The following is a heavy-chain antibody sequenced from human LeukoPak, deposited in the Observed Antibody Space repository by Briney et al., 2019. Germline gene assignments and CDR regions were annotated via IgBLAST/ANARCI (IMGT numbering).Heavy chain of an antibody. J-gene: IGHJ4*02. V-gene: IGHV4-59*11. CDR2: VFSSGST. Sequence: SETLSLTCSVSGGSISGHYWTWIRQPPGKGLGWIGYVFSSGSTNYKSSLKSRVTISDDTSKNQFSLRLTSVTAADTAVYYCARVPTIFKVDMYYFDFWGQGHLVTVS. CDR3: ARVPTIFKVDMYYFDF. CDR1: GGSISGHY. D-gene: IGHD3-3*01.